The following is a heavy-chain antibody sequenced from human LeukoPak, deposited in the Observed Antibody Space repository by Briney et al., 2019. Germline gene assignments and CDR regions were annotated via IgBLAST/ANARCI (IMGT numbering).Heavy chain of an antibody. CDR2: IGSSSKSK. D-gene: IGHD2-15*01. CDR3: ARESVGGSGEAFDS. CDR1: GFTFSSYS. V-gene: IGHV3-21*01. J-gene: IGHJ3*02. Sequence: GGSLRLSCAASGFTFSSYSMNWVRQAPGKGLEWVSSIGSSSKSKYYADSVKGRFTTTRDNAKNSVFLQMNSLRAEDTAMYDCARESVGGSGEAFDSWGQGTMVTVSS.